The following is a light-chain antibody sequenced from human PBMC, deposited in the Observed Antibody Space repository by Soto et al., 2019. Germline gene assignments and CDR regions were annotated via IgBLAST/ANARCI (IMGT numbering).Light chain of an antibody. V-gene: IGLV2-14*01. CDR3: SSYTSSSTLGV. CDR2: DVS. Sequence: QSALTQPASVSGSPGQSITISCTGTSSDVGGYNYDSWYQQHPGKAPKLMIYDVSNRPSGVSNRFSGSKSGNTASLTISGRQAEDEADYYCSSYTSSSTLGVFGGGTKLTVL. CDR1: SSDVGGYNY. J-gene: IGLJ3*02.